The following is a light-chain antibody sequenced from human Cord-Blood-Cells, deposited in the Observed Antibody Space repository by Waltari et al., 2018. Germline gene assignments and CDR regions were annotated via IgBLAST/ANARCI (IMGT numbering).Light chain of an antibody. Sequence: AIRMTQTQPSLPASTGDRVTIPGRASQGISSYLAWYQQKPGKAPKPLIYAASTLQSGVPSRFSGSGSGTDFTLTISCLQSEDFANYYCQQYYSYPPTFGQGTKVEIK. J-gene: IGKJ1*01. CDR2: AAS. CDR1: QGISSY. CDR3: QQYYSYPPT. V-gene: IGKV1-8*01.